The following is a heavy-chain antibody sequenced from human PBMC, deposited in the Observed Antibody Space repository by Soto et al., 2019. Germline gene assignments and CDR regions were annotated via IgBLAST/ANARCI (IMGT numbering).Heavy chain of an antibody. J-gene: IGHJ5*01. D-gene: IGHD3-10*01. CDR1: GGSISSYY. CDR2: IYYSGST. Sequence: SETLSLTCTVSGGSISSYYWSWIRQPPGKGLEWIGYIYYSGSTNYNPSLKSRVTISVDTSKNQFSLKLSSVTAADTAVYYCARGPTRPYGSGFVPWGQGTLVTVSS. CDR3: ARGPTRPYGSGFVP. V-gene: IGHV4-59*01.